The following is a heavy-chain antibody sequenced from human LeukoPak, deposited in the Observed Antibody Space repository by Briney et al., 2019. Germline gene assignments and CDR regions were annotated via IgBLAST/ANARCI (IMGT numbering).Heavy chain of an antibody. Sequence: GGSLRLSCAASGFTFSSYGMHWVRQAPGKGLEWVAFIRYDGSNKYYADSVKGRFTISRDNAKNSLYLQMNSLRAEDTAVYYCARDLRTVVTSYWGQGTLVTVSS. CDR3: ARDLRTVVTSY. V-gene: IGHV3-30*02. CDR1: GFTFSSYG. J-gene: IGHJ4*02. D-gene: IGHD4-23*01. CDR2: IRYDGSNK.